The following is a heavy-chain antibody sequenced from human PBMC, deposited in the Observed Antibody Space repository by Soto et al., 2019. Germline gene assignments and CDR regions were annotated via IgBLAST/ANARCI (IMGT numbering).Heavy chain of an antibody. CDR3: ARTTDY. J-gene: IGHJ4*02. CDR1: GFTVSSNY. Sequence: GGSLRLSCAASGFTVSSNYMSWVRQAPWKGPEWVSVIYSGGSTYYADSVKGRFTISRDNSKNTLYLQMDSLRAEDTAVYYCARTTDYWGQGTLVTVSS. D-gene: IGHD1-26*01. V-gene: IGHV3-66*01. CDR2: IYSGGST.